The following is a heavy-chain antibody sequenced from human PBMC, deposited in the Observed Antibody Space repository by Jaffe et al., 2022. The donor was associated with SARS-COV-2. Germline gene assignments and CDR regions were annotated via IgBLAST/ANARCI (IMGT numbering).Heavy chain of an antibody. CDR2: IKQDGSEK. CDR3: ATLRIQLWFKFPFDY. D-gene: IGHD5-18*01. Sequence: EVQLVESGGGLVQPGGSLRLSCAASGFTFSSYWMSWVRQAPGKGLEWVANIKQDGSEKYYVDSVKGRFTISRDNAKNSLYLQMNSLRAEDTAVYYCATLRIQLWFKFPFDYWGQGTLVTVSS. V-gene: IGHV3-7*03. CDR1: GFTFSSYW. J-gene: IGHJ4*02.